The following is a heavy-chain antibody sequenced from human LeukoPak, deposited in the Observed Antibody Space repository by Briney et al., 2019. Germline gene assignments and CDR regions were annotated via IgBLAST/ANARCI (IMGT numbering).Heavy chain of an antibody. CDR1: GGTFTGYY. D-gene: IGHD2-2*01. Sequence: ASVKVSCKASGGTFTGYYIHWVRQAPGRGLEWMGWINPNSGGTNYAQKFQGRVTMTRDTSISTAYMELSRLRSDDTAVYYCARADCSSTSCREAFDIWGQGTMVTVSS. CDR3: ARADCSSTSCREAFDI. J-gene: IGHJ3*02. CDR2: INPNSGGT. V-gene: IGHV1-2*02.